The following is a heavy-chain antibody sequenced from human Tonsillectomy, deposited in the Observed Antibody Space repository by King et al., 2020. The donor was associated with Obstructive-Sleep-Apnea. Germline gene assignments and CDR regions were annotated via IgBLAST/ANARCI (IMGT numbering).Heavy chain of an antibody. D-gene: IGHD5-18*01. V-gene: IGHV3-11*01. J-gene: IGHJ4*02. CDR2: ISSRGSTI. Sequence: VQLVESGGGLVKPGGSLRLSCAASGFTFSDYYMSWIRHAPGKGLELGSYISSRGSTIFYADSVKGRFTISRANAKKALYLQMNSLRAEDTAVYYCARYGIQLWFGLFDYWGQGTLVTVSS. CDR3: ARYGIQLWFGLFDY. CDR1: GFTFSDYY.